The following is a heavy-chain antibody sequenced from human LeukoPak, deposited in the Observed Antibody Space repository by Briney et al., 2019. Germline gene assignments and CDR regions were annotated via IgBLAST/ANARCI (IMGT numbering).Heavy chain of an antibody. CDR1: GGSFSGYY. CDR3: ASVLRTAVAGGGGYFDY. D-gene: IGHD6-19*01. V-gene: IGHV4-34*01. Sequence: HPSETLSLTCAVYGGSFSGYYWSWIRQPPGKGLEWIGEINHSGSTNYNPSLKSRVTISVDTSKNQFSLKLSSVTAADTAVYYCASVLRTAVAGGGGYFDYWGQGTLVTVSS. J-gene: IGHJ4*02. CDR2: INHSGST.